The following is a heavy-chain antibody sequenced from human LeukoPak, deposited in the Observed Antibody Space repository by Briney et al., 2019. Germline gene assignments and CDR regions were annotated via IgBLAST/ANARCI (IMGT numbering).Heavy chain of an antibody. D-gene: IGHD1-7*01. V-gene: IGHV4-39*07. CDR2: INHSGST. CDR1: GGSISSSSYY. CDR3: ARKADWNYDY. Sequence: SETLSLTCTVSGGSISSSSYYWSWIRQPPGKGLEWIGEINHSGSTNYNPSLKSRVTISVDTSKNQFSLKLSSVTAADTAVYYCARKADWNYDYWGQGTLVTVSS. J-gene: IGHJ4*02.